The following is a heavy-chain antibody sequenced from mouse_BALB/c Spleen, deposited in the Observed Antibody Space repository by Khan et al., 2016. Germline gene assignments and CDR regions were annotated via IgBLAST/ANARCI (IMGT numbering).Heavy chain of an antibody. CDR3: ARYRYYYGSSRYFDV. J-gene: IGHJ1*01. Sequence: QLQLVQSGPELKKPGKTVKISCKASGYTFTNYGMNWVKQAPGKGLKWMGWINTYSGESTYADDFKGRFAFSLETSANTAYLQINNLKNEYTATYFCARYRYYYGSSRYFDVWGAGTTVTVSS. CDR2: INTYSGES. D-gene: IGHD1-1*01. V-gene: IGHV9-3-1*01. CDR1: GYTFTNYG.